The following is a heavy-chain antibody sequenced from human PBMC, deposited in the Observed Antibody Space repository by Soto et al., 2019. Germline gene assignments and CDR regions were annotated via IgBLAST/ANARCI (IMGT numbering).Heavy chain of an antibody. J-gene: IGHJ6*02. CDR3: ATGWWELLRDYYGVDV. D-gene: IGHD1-26*01. CDR2: FDPEDGET. Sequence: ASVKVSCKVSGYTLTELSMHWVRQAPGKGLEWMGGFDPEDGETIYAQKFQGRVTMTEDTSTDTAYMELSSLRSEDTAVYYCATGWWELLRDYYGVDVWGQGTTVTVSS. CDR1: GYTLTELS. V-gene: IGHV1-24*01.